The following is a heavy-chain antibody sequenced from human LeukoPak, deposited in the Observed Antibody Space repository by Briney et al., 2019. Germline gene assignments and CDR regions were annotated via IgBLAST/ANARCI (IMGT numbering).Heavy chain of an antibody. J-gene: IGHJ6*02. CDR3: ARLSSDYYDSSGYRAYYYYYGMDV. Sequence: GESLKISCKGSGYSFTSYWIGWLRQMPGKGLEWMGIIYPGDSDTRYSPSFQGQVTISADKSISTAYLQWSSLKASDTAMYYCARLSSDYYDSSGYRAYYYYYGMDVWGQGTTVTVSS. V-gene: IGHV5-51*01. CDR2: IYPGDSDT. D-gene: IGHD3-22*01. CDR1: GYSFTSYW.